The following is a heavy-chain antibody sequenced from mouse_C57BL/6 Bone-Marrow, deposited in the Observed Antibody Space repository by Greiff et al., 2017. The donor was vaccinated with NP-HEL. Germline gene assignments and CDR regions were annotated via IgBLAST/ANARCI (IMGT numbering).Heavy chain of an antibody. CDR2: ISDGGSYT. J-gene: IGHJ3*01. CDR3: ARDRGYYYGSSPAY. D-gene: IGHD1-1*01. Sequence: EVKLMESGGGLVKPGGSLKLSCAASGFTFSSYAMSWVRQTPEKRLEWVATISDGGSYTYYPDNVKGRFTISRDNAKNNLYLQMSHLKSEDTAMYYCARDRGYYYGSSPAYWGQGTLVTVSA. V-gene: IGHV5-4*01. CDR1: GFTFSSYA.